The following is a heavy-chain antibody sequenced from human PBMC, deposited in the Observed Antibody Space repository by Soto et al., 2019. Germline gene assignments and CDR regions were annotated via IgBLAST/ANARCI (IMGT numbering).Heavy chain of an antibody. CDR1: GFTFSDYY. D-gene: IGHD3-22*01. J-gene: IGHJ5*02. V-gene: IGHV3-11*01. CDR2: ISSSGSTI. CDR3: ARAAPWVVVALLPPPWFDP. Sequence: PGRSLRLSCAASGFTFSDYYMSWIRQAPGKGLEWVSYISSSGSTIYYADSVKGRFTISRDNAKNSLYLQMNSLRAEDTAVYYCARAAPWVVVALLPPPWFDPWGQGTLVTVSS.